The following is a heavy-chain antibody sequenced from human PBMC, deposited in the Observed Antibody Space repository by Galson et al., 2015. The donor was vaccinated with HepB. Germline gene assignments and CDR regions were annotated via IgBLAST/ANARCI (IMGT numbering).Heavy chain of an antibody. J-gene: IGHJ4*02. CDR2: IYSGGST. CDR3: ARGIVRGVSAPDY. D-gene: IGHD3-10*01. Sequence: SLRLSCAASGFTVSNNYISWVRQAPGKGLEWVSVIYSGGSTYYADSVKGRFTISRDDSKNTLYLQMNSLRAEDTAVYYCARGIVRGVSAPDYWGQGTLVTVSS. V-gene: IGHV3-66*01. CDR1: GFTVSNNY.